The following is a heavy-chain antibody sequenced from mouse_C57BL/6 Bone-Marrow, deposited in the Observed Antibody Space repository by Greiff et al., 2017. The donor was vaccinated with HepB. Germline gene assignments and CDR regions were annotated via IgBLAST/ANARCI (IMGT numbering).Heavy chain of an antibody. V-gene: IGHV5-6*01. D-gene: IGHD1-1*01. CDR1: GFTFSSYG. CDR2: ISSGGSYT. CDR3: ARHVSPYYGSSPFAY. Sequence: EVNLVESGGDLVKPGGSLKLSCAASGFTFSSYGMSWVRQTPDKRLEWVATISSGGSYTYYPDSVKGRFTISRDNAKNTLYLQMSSLKSEDTAMYYCARHVSPYYGSSPFAYWGQGTLVTVSA. J-gene: IGHJ3*01.